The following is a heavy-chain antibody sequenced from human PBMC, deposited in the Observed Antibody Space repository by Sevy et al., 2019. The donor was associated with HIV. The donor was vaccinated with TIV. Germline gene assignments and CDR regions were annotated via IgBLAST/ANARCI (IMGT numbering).Heavy chain of an antibody. V-gene: IGHV3-7*01. CDR1: GFSLNSYW. Sequence: GGSLRLSCVASGFSLNSYWMLWVRQAPGKGLEWVANINQDGSVNYYADSVKGRFTISRDNARNLVSLQMSILRVEDTAVYYCVRAIATADSFWGQGTLVTVSS. D-gene: IGHD6-13*01. J-gene: IGHJ4*02. CDR2: INQDGSVN. CDR3: VRAIATADSF.